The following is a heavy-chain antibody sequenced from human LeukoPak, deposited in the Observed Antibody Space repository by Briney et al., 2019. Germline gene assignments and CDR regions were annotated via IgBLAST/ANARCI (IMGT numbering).Heavy chain of an antibody. J-gene: IGHJ5*02. CDR3: ATSSSAYNWFDP. CDR1: GFTFSSYW. D-gene: IGHD6-6*01. V-gene: IGHV3-74*01. CDR2: INNDGSIT. Sequence: GGSLRLSCAASGFTFSSYWMHWVRQAPGKGLVWVSRINNDGSITSYADSVKGRFTISRDNAKNTLYLQMNSLRAEDTAVYYCATSSSAYNWFDPWGQGTLVTVSS.